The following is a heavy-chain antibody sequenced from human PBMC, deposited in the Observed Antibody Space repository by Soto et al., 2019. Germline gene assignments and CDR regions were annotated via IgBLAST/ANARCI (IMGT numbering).Heavy chain of an antibody. CDR1: EGTFSSNA. J-gene: IGHJ6*02. CDR3: AREVGNWNYEANGMDV. CDR2: IIPIFGKA. D-gene: IGHD1-7*01. Sequence: QVQLVQSGAEVKKPGSSVKVSCKASEGTFSSNAISWVRQAPGQGLEGMGGIIPIFGKANYAQKFQGRVTITADESTSTAYMELSSLRSEDTAVYYCAREVGNWNYEANGMDVWGQGTTVTVSS. V-gene: IGHV1-69*01.